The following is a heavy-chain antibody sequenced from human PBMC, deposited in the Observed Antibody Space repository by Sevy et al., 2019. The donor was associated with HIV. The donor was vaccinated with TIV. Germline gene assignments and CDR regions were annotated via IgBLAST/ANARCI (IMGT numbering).Heavy chain of an antibody. J-gene: IGHJ4*02. CDR2: ISSSSSYI. V-gene: IGHV3-21*01. D-gene: IGHD1-26*01. Sequence: GGSLRLSCAASGFTFSSYSMNWVRQAPGKGLEWVSSISSSSSYIYYADSVKGRFTISRDNAKNSLYLQMNSLRAEDTAVYYCARDLSLVGPRDYLDYWGQGTLVTVSS. CDR3: ARDLSLVGPRDYLDY. CDR1: GFTFSSYS.